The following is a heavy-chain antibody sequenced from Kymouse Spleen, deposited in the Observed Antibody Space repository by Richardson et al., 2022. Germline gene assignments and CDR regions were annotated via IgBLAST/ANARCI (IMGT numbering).Heavy chain of an antibody. V-gene: IGHV3-7*01. J-gene: IGHJ4*02. Sequence: EVQLVESGGGLVQPGGSLRLSCAASGFTFSSYWMSWVRQAPGKGLEWVANIKQDGSEKYYVDSVKGRFTISRDNAKNSLYLQMNSLRAEDTAVYYCARGRLELRAFFDYWGQGTLVTVSS. D-gene: IGHD1-7*01. CDR1: GFTFSSYW. CDR3: ARGRLELRAFFDY. CDR2: IKQDGSEK.